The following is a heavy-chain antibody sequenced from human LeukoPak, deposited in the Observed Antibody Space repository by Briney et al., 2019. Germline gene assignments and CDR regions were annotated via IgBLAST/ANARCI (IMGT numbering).Heavy chain of an antibody. CDR3: AREMGSFTPGRSMHSGYDWAHYYYYGMDV. V-gene: IGHV4-4*07. CDR1: GGSISSYY. CDR2: IYTSGST. Sequence: PSETLSLTCTVSGGSISSYYWSWIRQPAGKGLEWIGRIYTSGSTNYNPSLKSRVTMSVDTSKNQFSLKLSSVTAADTAVYYCAREMGSFTPGRSMHSGYDWAHYYYYGMDVWGQGTTVTVSS. D-gene: IGHD5-12*01. J-gene: IGHJ6*02.